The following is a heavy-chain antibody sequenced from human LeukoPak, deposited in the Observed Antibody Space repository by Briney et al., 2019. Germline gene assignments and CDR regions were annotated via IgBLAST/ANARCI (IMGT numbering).Heavy chain of an antibody. CDR2: IYTSGST. Sequence: KPSETLSLTCTVSGGSISSGSYYWSWIRQPAGKGLEWIGRIYTSGSTNYNPSLKSRVTISVDTSKNQFSLKLSSVTAADTAVYYCARDPRYTKGFDYWGQGTLVTVSS. CDR3: ARDPRYTKGFDY. V-gene: IGHV4-61*02. D-gene: IGHD5-24*01. J-gene: IGHJ4*02. CDR1: GGSISSGSYY.